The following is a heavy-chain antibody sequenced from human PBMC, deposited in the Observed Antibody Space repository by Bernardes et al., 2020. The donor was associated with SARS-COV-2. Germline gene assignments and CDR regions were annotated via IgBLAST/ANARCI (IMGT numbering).Heavy chain of an antibody. CDR3: AKGDYYDNSGYDY. CDR2: ISGTGGST. CDR1: GFTFSSYA. D-gene: IGHD3-22*01. V-gene: IGHV3-23*01. J-gene: IGHJ4*02. Sequence: EGSLRLSCAASGFTFSSYAMSWVRQAPGKGLEWVSAISGTGGSTHYADSVKGRFTISRDNSKNTLYLQMNSLRAEDTAVYYCAKGDYYDNSGYDYWGQGTLVTVSS.